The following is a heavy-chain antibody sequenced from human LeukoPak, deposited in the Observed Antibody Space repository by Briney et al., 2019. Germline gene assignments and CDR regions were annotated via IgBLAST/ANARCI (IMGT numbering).Heavy chain of an antibody. J-gene: IGHJ4*02. CDR2: ISGSSTSI. CDR1: GFTFSNYA. Sequence: GGSLRLSCAASGFTFSNYAMNWVRQAPGKGLEWVSYISGSSTSIYYADSVKGRFTISRDNAKNSVFLQMNSLRDEDTAVYYCARGLGSGSYPFDYWGQGNLVTVSS. CDR3: ARGLGSGSYPFDY. D-gene: IGHD3-10*01. V-gene: IGHV3-48*02.